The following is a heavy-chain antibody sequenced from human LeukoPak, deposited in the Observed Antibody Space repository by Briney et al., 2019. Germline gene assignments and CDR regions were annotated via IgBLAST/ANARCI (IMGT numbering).Heavy chain of an antibody. CDR2: IIPILGIA. CDR3: ARALGYCSSTSCSPFDY. CDR1: GGTFSSYA. J-gene: IGHJ4*02. Sequence: ASVKVSCKASGGTFSSYAISWVRQAPGQGLEWMGRIIPILGIANYAQKFQGRVTITADKSTSTAYMELSSLRSEDTAVYCCARALGYCSSTSCSPFDYWGQGTLVTVSS. V-gene: IGHV1-69*04. D-gene: IGHD2-2*01.